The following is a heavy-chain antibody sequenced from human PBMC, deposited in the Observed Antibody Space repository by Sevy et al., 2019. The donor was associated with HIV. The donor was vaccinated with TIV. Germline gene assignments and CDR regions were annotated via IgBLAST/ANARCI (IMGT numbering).Heavy chain of an antibody. V-gene: IGHV3-48*02. CDR2: ISSSGDTK. D-gene: IGHD5-12*01. CDR1: GFTFSSFS. CDR3: AKDEPGSGNDIWVY. Sequence: GGSLRLSCAASGFTFSSFSMNWVRQAPGKGLQWVSYISSSGDTKYYADSVKGRFTISRDNAKNSLYLQMNSLRDEDTAVYYCAKDEPGSGNDIWVYWGQGTLVTVSS. J-gene: IGHJ4*02.